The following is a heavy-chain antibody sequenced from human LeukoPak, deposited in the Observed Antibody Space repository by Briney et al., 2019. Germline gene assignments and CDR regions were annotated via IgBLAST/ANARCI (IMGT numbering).Heavy chain of an antibody. CDR1: VFTFSSYW. CDR3: ERDNPQRSRVDP. V-gene: IGHV3-7*05. Sequence: GGSLRLSCAASVFTFSSYWMSWVRQAPGKGLEWVANINQNESGKDYVDSVKGRFTISRDNSKNSLYVQINSMRAENTAVYYWERDNPQRSRVDPWGEGSPVTVSA. CDR2: INQNESGK. D-gene: IGHD1-14*01. J-gene: IGHJ5*02.